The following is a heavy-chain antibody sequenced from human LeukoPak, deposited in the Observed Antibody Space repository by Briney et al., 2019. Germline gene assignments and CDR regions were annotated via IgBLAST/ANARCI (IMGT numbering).Heavy chain of an antibody. V-gene: IGHV1-2*02. Sequence: ASVKVSCKASGFTFSNFYMHWVRQAPGQGLEWMGWINPNSGGTNYAQKFQGRVTMTRDTSINTAYMELSRLRSDDTAVYYCARGGFSRSSEFYYGMDVWAKGPRSSSP. CDR2: INPNSGGT. D-gene: IGHD6-6*01. J-gene: IGHJ6*02. CDR1: GFTFSNFY. CDR3: ARGGFSRSSEFYYGMDV.